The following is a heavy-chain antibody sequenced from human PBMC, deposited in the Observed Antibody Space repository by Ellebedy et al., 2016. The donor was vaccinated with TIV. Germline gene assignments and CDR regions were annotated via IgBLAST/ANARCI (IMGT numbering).Heavy chain of an antibody. Sequence: GESLKISXVVSGFTFSDYYMDWVRQAPGKGLEWVGRIRNKANSHTTEYAASVRGRFTISRDDSEGSLYLHMNSLKTEDTAVYYCVRGNWGFDYWGQGTLVTVSS. V-gene: IGHV3-72*01. CDR2: IRNKANSHTT. D-gene: IGHD7-27*01. CDR1: GFTFSDYY. J-gene: IGHJ4*02. CDR3: VRGNWGFDY.